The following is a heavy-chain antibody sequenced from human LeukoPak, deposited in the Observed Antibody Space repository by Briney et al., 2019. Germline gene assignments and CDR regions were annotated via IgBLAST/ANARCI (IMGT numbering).Heavy chain of an antibody. J-gene: IGHJ1*01. Sequence: SVKVSCKASGYTFTGYYMHWVRQAPGQGLEWMGGIIPIFGTANYAQKFQGRVTITTDESTSTAYMELSSLRSEDTAVYYCARVGRVGATLDFQHWGQGTLVTVSS. V-gene: IGHV1-69*05. D-gene: IGHD1-26*01. CDR2: IIPIFGTA. CDR1: GYTFTGYY. CDR3: ARVGRVGATLDFQH.